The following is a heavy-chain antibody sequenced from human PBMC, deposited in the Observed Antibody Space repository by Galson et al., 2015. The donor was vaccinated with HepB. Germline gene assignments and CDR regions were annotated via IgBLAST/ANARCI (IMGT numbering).Heavy chain of an antibody. V-gene: IGHV3-74*01. D-gene: IGHD1-26*01. Sequence: SLRLSCAASGFTFSSSWMHWVRQAPGKGLLWFSRIHVDGSSTTYADSVKGRFTISRDNAKNTLYLQMNSLRAEDTAVYYCARGTTYGGSYSVYWGQGTLVTVPS. CDR3: ARGTTYGGSYSVY. CDR2: IHVDGSST. J-gene: IGHJ4*02. CDR1: GFTFSSSW.